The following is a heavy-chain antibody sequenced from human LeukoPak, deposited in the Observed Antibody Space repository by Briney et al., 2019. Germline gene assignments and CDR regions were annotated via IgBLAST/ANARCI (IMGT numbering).Heavy chain of an antibody. CDR3: ASGRGLGMDYFDY. V-gene: IGHV4-59*01. J-gene: IGHJ4*02. CDR1: GGSISSYY. Sequence: PSQTLSLTCTVSGGSISSYYWSWIRQPPGKGLEWIGYIYYSGSTNYNPSLKSRVTISVDTSKNQFSLKLSSVTAADTAVYYCASGRGLGMDYFDYWGQGTLVAVSS. CDR2: IYYSGST. D-gene: IGHD7-27*01.